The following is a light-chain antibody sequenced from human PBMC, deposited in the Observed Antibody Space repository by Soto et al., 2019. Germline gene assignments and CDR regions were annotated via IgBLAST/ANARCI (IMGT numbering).Light chain of an antibody. Sequence: EIVMTQSPATLSASPGERATLSCRASQSVSSNLAWYQQKPGQAPRLLIYGASTRATTIPARFSGSGSGTEFTLTISSLQSEDFAVYYCQQYNNWPPTFGGGNKVEIK. CDR1: QSVSSN. CDR3: QQYNNWPPT. J-gene: IGKJ4*01. CDR2: GAS. V-gene: IGKV3-15*01.